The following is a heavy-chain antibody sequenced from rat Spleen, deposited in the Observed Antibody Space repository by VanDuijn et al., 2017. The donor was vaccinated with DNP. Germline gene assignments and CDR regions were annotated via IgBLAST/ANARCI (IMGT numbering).Heavy chain of an antibody. CDR2: LNPDGGNN. CDR1: GFAFSSYW. D-gene: IGHD1-3*01. V-gene: IGHV5-58*01. J-gene: IGHJ2*01. Sequence: EVQLVETGGGLVQPGRSLKLSCVASGFAFSSYWLYWIRQAPGKGLEWVASLNPDGGNNYYPDYGTGRFTISRNNAENTVYLQMNSLRSEDTATYYCARDLRSYDYWGQGVLVTVSS. CDR3: ARDLRSYDY.